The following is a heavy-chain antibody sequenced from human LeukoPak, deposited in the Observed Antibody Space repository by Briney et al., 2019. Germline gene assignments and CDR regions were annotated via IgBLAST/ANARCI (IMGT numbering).Heavy chain of an antibody. CDR2: ISGSGGST. CDR1: GFTFSSYA. J-gene: IGHJ4*02. Sequence: GGSLRLSCGASGFTFSSYAMSWVRQAPGKGLEWVSAISGSGGSTYYADSVKGRFTISRDNSKNTLYLQMNSLRAEDTAVYYCAKDGHYYDSSGYFGYWGQGTLVTVSS. CDR3: AKDGHYYDSSGYFGY. D-gene: IGHD3-22*01. V-gene: IGHV3-23*01.